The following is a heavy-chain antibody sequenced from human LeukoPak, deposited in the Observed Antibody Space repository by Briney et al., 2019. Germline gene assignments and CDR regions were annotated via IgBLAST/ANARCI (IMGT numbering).Heavy chain of an antibody. CDR2: INHSGST. Sequence: PPETLSLTCAVYGGSFSGYYWSWIRQPPGKGLEWIGEINHSGSTNYNPSLKSRVTISVDTSKNQFSLKLSSVTAADTAVYYCARDVAGSAFDIWGQGTMVTVSS. D-gene: IGHD6-19*01. CDR1: GGSFSGYY. J-gene: IGHJ3*02. V-gene: IGHV4-34*01. CDR3: ARDVAGSAFDI.